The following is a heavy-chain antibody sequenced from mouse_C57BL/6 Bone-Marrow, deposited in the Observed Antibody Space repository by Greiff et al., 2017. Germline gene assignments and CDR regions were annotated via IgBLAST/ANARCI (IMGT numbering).Heavy chain of an antibody. J-gene: IGHJ2*01. V-gene: IGHV1-15*01. CDR1: GYTFTDYE. CDR2: IDPETGGT. Sequence: VKLQESGAELVMPGASVTLSCKASGYTFTDYEMHWVKQTPVHGLEWIGAIDPETGGTAYNQKFKGKAILTADKSSSTAYMELRSLTSEDSAVYYCTRGCFDYWGQGTTLTVSA. CDR3: TRGCFDY.